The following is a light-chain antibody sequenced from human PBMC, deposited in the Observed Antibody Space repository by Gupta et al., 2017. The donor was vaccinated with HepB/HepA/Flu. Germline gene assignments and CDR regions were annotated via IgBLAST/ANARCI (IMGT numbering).Light chain of an antibody. CDR2: NVS. V-gene: IGLV2-11*01. CDR3: CSYSGSHVV. CDR1: SVDFDTSNY. J-gene: IGLJ2*01. Sequence: QSALTQPRSVSGSPGQSVTISCTGTSVDFDTSNYISWYQQHPGKAPKLILFNVSERPSGVPDRFSGSKSGNTASLTISGLQVEDEALYYCCSYSGSHVVFGGGAQLTVL.